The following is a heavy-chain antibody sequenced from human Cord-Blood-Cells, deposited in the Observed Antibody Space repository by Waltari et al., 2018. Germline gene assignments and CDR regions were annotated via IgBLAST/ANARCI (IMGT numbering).Heavy chain of an antibody. V-gene: IGHV3-30*18. J-gene: IGHJ4*02. CDR2: ISYDGSNK. CDR1: GFTFSSYG. D-gene: IGHD6-13*01. Sequence: QVQLVESGGGVVQPGRSLRLSCAASGFTFSSYGIHWVPQAPGKGLEWVAVISYDGSNKYYADSVKGRFTISRDNSKNTLYLQMNSLRAEDTAVYYCAKAGYSSSWYFDYWGQGTLVTVSS. CDR3: AKAGYSSSWYFDY.